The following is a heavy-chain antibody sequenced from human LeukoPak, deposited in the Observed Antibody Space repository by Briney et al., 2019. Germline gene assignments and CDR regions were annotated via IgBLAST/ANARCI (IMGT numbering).Heavy chain of an antibody. J-gene: IGHJ4*02. CDR3: ARSSYSSGWYPFDY. D-gene: IGHD6-19*01. CDR1: GVSISSGGYY. V-gene: IGHV4-30-2*01. CDR2: IYHSGST. Sequence: SETLSLTCTVSGVSISSGGYYWSWIRQPPGKGLEWIGYIYHSGSTYYNPSLKSRVTISVDRSKNQFSLKLSSVTAADTAVYYCARSSYSSGWYPFDYWGQGTLVTVSS.